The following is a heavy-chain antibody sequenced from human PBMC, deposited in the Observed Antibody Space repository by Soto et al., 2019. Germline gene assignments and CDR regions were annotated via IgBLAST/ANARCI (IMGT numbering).Heavy chain of an antibody. Sequence: ASVKVSCKSSGYIFKNYAVTWLRQAPGQGLEWMGGIIPVFGTPDYSQKFRGRVTITADESTSTVYMELRSLTSEDTAVYYCARHLYDYVWGSYRHWGQGTLLTVSS. CDR3: ARHLYDYVWGSYRH. J-gene: IGHJ4*02. V-gene: IGHV1-69*13. CDR1: GYIFKNYA. CDR2: IIPVFGTP. D-gene: IGHD3-16*02.